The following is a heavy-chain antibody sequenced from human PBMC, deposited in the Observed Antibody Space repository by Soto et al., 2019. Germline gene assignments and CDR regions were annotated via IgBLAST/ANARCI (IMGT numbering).Heavy chain of an antibody. J-gene: IGHJ4*02. Sequence: QVQLQESGPGLVKPSETLSLTCTVSGGSVSSGSYYWSWIRQPPGKGLEWIGYIYYSGSTNYNPSLKSRVTISVDTSKNQFSLKLSSVTAADTAVYYCARDKPNWGHDYWGQGTLVTVSS. CDR3: ARDKPNWGHDY. CDR1: GGSVSSGSYY. V-gene: IGHV4-61*01. CDR2: IYYSGST. D-gene: IGHD7-27*01.